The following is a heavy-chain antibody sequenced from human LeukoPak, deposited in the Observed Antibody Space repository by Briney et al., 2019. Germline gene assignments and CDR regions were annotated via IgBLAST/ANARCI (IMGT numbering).Heavy chain of an antibody. CDR3: ARSGSPRIRHYFDY. V-gene: IGHV4-34*01. CDR2: INHSGST. J-gene: IGHJ4*02. CDR1: GGSFSGYY. D-gene: IGHD1-14*01. Sequence: PSQTLSLTCAVYGGSFSGYYWSWIRQPPGKGLEWIGEINHSGSTNYNPSLKSRVTISVDTSKNQFSLKLSSVTAADTAVYYCARSGSPRIRHYFDYGGEGTLATVPS.